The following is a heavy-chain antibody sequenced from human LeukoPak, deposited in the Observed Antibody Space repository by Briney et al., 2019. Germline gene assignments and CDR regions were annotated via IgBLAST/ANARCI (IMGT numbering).Heavy chain of an antibody. D-gene: IGHD4-17*01. CDR2: ISSSSSYI. V-gene: IGHV3-11*06. J-gene: IGHJ4*02. Sequence: MAGGSLRLSCPASGFIFSDYYMSWIRQAPGKGLEWVSYISSSSSYINYADSVKGRFTISRDNAKNSLYLQMNSLRAEDTAVYYCARVSYGDSGYFDYWGQGTLVTVSS. CDR1: GFIFSDYY. CDR3: ARVSYGDSGYFDY.